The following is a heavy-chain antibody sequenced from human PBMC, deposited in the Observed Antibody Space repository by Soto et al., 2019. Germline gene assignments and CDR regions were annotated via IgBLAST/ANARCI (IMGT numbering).Heavy chain of an antibody. Sequence: ASVKVSCKASGYTFTNYGISWVRQAPGQGLEWMGWISAYNGNTNYAQKLQGRVTMTTDTSTSTAYMELRSLRSDDTAVYYCARDGNGGVAGSYYYYYMDVWGKGTTVTVSS. V-gene: IGHV1-18*01. CDR1: GYTFTNYG. CDR2: ISAYNGNT. D-gene: IGHD6-19*01. CDR3: ARDGNGGVAGSYYYYYMDV. J-gene: IGHJ6*03.